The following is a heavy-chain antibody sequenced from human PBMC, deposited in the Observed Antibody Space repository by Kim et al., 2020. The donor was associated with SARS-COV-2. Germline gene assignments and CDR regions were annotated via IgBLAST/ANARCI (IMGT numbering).Heavy chain of an antibody. CDR1: GFTFDDYA. CDR3: AKEYYGSGSYYNFRDYYYGMDV. V-gene: IGHV3-43*02. D-gene: IGHD3-10*01. CDR2: ISGDGGST. Sequence: GGSLRLSCAASGFTFDDYAMHWVRQAPGKGLEWVSLISGDGGSTYYADSVKGRFTISRDNSKNSLYLQMNSLRTEDTALYYCAKEYYGSGSYYNFRDYYYGMDVWGQGTTVTVSS. J-gene: IGHJ6*02.